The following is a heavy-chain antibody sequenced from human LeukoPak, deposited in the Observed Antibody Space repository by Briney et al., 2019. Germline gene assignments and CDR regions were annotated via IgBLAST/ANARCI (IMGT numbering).Heavy chain of an antibody. D-gene: IGHD3-3*01. CDR1: GGSFSGYY. CDR2: INHSGST. Sequence: PSETLSLTCAVYGGSFSGYYWSWIRQPPGKGLEWIGEINHSGSTNYNPSLKSRVTISVDTSKNQFSLKLSSVTAADTAVYYCARQGGDHRGTIFGVVILDAFDIWGQGTMVTVSS. J-gene: IGHJ3*02. CDR3: ARQGGDHRGTIFGVVILDAFDI. V-gene: IGHV4-34*01.